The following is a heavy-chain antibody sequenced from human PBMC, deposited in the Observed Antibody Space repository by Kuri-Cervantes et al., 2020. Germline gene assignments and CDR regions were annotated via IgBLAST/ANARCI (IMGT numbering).Heavy chain of an antibody. CDR3: ARDGTAVAGFFDF. CDR1: GFTFSSYA. D-gene: IGHD6-19*01. J-gene: IGHJ4*02. CDR2: ISYDGSNK. Sequence: GGSLRLSCAASGFTFSSYAMHWVRQAPGKGLEWVAVISYDGSNKYYADSVKGRSTISRDNSKNTLYLQMNTLTVEDTAVYYCARDGTAVAGFFDFWGQGSLVTVSS. V-gene: IGHV3-30*01.